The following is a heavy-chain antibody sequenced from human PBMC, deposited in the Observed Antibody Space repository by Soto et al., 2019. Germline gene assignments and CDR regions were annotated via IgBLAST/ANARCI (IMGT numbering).Heavy chain of an antibody. V-gene: IGHV1-2*04. Sequence: GASVKVSCKASGYTFTGYYMHWVRQAPGQGLEWMGWINPNSGGTNYAQKFQGWVTMTRDTSISTAYMELSRLRSDDTAVYYCARDRIAARFYYYYYGMDVWGQGTTVTVYS. CDR2: INPNSGGT. CDR1: GYTFTGYY. D-gene: IGHD6-6*01. CDR3: ARDRIAARFYYYYYGMDV. J-gene: IGHJ6*02.